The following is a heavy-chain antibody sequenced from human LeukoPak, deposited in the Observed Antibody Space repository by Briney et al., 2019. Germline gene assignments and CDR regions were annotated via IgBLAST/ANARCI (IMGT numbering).Heavy chain of an antibody. J-gene: IGHJ4*02. CDR3: ARGSSGWYSEGYFDY. V-gene: IGHV3-30*04. CDR2: ISYDGSNK. D-gene: IGHD6-19*01. Sequence: GGSLRLSCAASGFTFSSYAMHWVRQAPGKGLEWVAVISYDGSNKYYADSVKGRFTISRDNSKNTLYLQMNSLRAEDTAVYYCARGSSGWYSEGYFDYRGQGTLVTVSS. CDR1: GFTFSSYA.